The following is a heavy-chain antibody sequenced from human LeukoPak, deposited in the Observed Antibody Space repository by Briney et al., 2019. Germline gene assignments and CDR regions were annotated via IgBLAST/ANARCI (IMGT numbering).Heavy chain of an antibody. CDR2: INHSGYT. D-gene: IGHD2-21*02. Sequence: SETLSLTCAVSGVSFDDYYWSWVRQTPGKGLEWIGEINHSGYTNDSPSLKSRVTLSIDTSRKQFSLNLRSVTVADTGIYYCTRMTAGHDYSGQGTLVTVSS. CDR3: TRMTAGHDY. CDR1: GVSFDDYY. V-gene: IGHV4-34*01. J-gene: IGHJ4*02.